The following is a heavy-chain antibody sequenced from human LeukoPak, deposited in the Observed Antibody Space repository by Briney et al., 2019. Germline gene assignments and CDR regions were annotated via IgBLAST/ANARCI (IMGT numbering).Heavy chain of an antibody. D-gene: IGHD2-21*01. Sequence: ASVKVSCKASGYTFTGYYMHWVRQAPGQGLEWMGWINPNSGGTNYAQKFQGRVTMTRDTSISTAYMELSRLRSDDTAVYYCAGSQHRHPDDAFDIWGQGTMVTVSS. CDR1: GYTFTGYY. CDR3: AGSQHRHPDDAFDI. CDR2: INPNSGGT. V-gene: IGHV1-2*02. J-gene: IGHJ3*02.